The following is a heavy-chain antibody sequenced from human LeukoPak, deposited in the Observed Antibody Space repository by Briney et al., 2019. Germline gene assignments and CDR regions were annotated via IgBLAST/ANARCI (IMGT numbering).Heavy chain of an antibody. V-gene: IGHV1-46*01. Sequence: GASVKVSCKASGYTFTSYYMHWVRQAPGQGLEWMGIINPSGGSTSYAQKLQGRVTMTTDTSTSTAYMELRSLRSDDTAVYYCARVTVDYDILTGYPPDYWGQGTLVTVSS. D-gene: IGHD3-9*01. CDR2: INPSGGST. CDR1: GYTFTSYY. CDR3: ARVTVDYDILTGYPPDY. J-gene: IGHJ4*02.